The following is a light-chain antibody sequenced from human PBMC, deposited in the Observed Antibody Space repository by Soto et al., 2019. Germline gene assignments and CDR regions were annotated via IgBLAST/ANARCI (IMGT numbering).Light chain of an antibody. CDR1: QSISSY. V-gene: IGKV1-39*01. Sequence: DIQMTQSPSSLSASVGDRVTITCRASQSISSYLNWYQQKPGKAPKLLIYAASSLQSGVPSRFSGSGSGTDFTLNISRLQPEDFATYYYQRSYRTPLTFGPGTKVDIK. J-gene: IGKJ3*01. CDR2: AAS. CDR3: QRSYRTPLT.